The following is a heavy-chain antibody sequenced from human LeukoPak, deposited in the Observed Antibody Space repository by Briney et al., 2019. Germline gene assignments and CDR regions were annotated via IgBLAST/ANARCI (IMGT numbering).Heavy chain of an antibody. CDR2: ISGSGGST. J-gene: IGHJ4*02. V-gene: IGHV3-23*01. CDR3: AKDNKPTGIFDY. D-gene: IGHD1/OR15-1a*01. Sequence: GGSLRLSCAASGFTFSSYAMSWVRQAPGKGLEWVSAISGSGGSTYYADSVKGRFTISRDNSKNTLYLQMSSLRAEDTAVYYCAKDNKPTGIFDYWGQGTLVTVSS. CDR1: GFTFSSYA.